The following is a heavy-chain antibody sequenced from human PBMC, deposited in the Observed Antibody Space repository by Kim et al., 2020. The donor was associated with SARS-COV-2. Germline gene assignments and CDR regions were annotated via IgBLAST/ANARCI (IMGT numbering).Heavy chain of an antibody. CDR2: IYYSGST. J-gene: IGHJ6*02. V-gene: IGHV4-31*03. Sequence: SETLSLTRTVSGGSINSGGHYWSWIRQHPWKGLEWIGYIYYSGSTYYSPSLKSRVTISLDTSKNQFSLKLSSVTAADTAVYYCAATTPVTTSGFYYYGMDVWGQGTTVTVSS. CDR3: AATTPVTTSGFYYYGMDV. D-gene: IGHD4-17*01. CDR1: GGSINSGGHY.